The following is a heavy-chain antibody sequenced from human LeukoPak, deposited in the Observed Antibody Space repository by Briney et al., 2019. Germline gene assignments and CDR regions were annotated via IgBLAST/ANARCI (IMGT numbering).Heavy chain of an antibody. V-gene: IGHV4-4*02. D-gene: IGHD3-16*02. CDR3: ARYLMITFGGVIGNAFDI. CDR1: GGSISSPNW. J-gene: IGHJ3*02. Sequence: SETLSLTCAVSGGSISSPNWWSWVRQPPGKGLEWIGEIYHSESTNYNSSLKSRVTISVDKSKNQFSLKLSSVTAADTAVYYCARYLMITFGGVIGNAFDIWGQGTMVSVSS. CDR2: IYHSEST.